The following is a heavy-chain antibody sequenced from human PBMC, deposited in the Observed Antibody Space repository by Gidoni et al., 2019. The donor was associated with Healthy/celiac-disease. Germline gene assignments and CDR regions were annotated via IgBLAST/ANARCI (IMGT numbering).Heavy chain of an antibody. CDR3: ARPVVVIAYPKWYFDL. V-gene: IGHV3-21*01. D-gene: IGHD3-22*01. J-gene: IGHJ2*01. Sequence: EVQLVESGGGLVKPGGSLRLSCAASGFTLSSYSMNWVRQAPGKGLEWVSSISSSSSYIYYADSVKGRFTISRDNAKNSLYLQMNSLRAEDTAVYYCARPVVVIAYPKWYFDLWGRGTLVTVSS. CDR2: ISSSSSYI. CDR1: GFTLSSYS.